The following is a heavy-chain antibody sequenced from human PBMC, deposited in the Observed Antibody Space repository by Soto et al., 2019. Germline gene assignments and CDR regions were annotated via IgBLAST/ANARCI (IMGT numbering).Heavy chain of an antibody. V-gene: IGHV3-33*01. CDR2: IWYDGTKK. CDR3: TRWVGSNSYNMDV. J-gene: IGHJ6*03. CDR1: EFTFSRYG. Sequence: QEQLVESGGGVVQPGRSLRLSCAASEFTFSRYGMHWVRQAPGKGLEWVAVIWYDGTKKYYAESVKGRFTSSRDNSKSTVDLQMDSLRAEDTAVYYCTRWVGSNSYNMDVWGKGTTGTVSS. D-gene: IGHD1-26*01.